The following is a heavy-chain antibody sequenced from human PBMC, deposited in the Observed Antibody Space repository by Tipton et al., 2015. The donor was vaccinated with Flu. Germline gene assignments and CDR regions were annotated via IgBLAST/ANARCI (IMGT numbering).Heavy chain of an antibody. D-gene: IGHD2-2*01. V-gene: IGHV4-59*08. Sequence: TLSLTCTVSGASINNYYWSWVRQPPGKGLEWIGYMYHSGSTNYSPSLGSRVTMSVDTSKSQFSLKLSSVTAADTAVYYCARYCSSSSCLVGRFDYWGQGILVTVSS. CDR3: ARYCSSSSCLVGRFDY. J-gene: IGHJ4*02. CDR1: GASINNYY. CDR2: MYHSGST.